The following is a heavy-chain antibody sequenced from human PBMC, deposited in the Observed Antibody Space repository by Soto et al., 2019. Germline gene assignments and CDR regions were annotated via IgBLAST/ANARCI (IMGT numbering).Heavy chain of an antibody. CDR1: GLTFSRYW. V-gene: IGHV3-74*01. J-gene: IGHJ3*02. CDR2: INGDGSSS. Sequence: GGSLRLSCVASGLTFSRYWMHWVRQAPGTGLVWVSRINGDGSSSSYADSVKGRFTISRDNSKNTVYLQMKSLRGDDTAVYYCARGGVTGIVGIFGSPLDIWGQGTVVTVSS. CDR3: ARGGVTGIVGIFGSPLDI. D-gene: IGHD1-1*01.